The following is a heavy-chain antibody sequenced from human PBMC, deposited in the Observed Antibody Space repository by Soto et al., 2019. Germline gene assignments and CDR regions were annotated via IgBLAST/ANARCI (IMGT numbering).Heavy chain of an antibody. CDR1: GFTFSSYG. Sequence: HPGGSLRLSCAASGFTFSSYGMHWARQAPGKGLEWVAVIWYDGSNKYYADSVKGRFTISRDNSKNTLYLQMNSLRAEDTAVYYCASSGPRRGYSYGEPEYYFDYWGQGTLVTVSS. V-gene: IGHV3-33*01. J-gene: IGHJ4*02. CDR3: ASSGPRRGYSYGEPEYYFDY. CDR2: IWYDGSNK. D-gene: IGHD5-18*01.